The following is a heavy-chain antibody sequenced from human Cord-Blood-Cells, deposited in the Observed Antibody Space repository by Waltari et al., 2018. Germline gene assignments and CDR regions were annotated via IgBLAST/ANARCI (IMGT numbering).Heavy chain of an antibody. Sequence: QVQLQQWGAGLLKPSETLSLTCAVYGGSFSGYYWSWIRQPPGKGLEWIGEINHSGRTNYHPSRKSRVTISVETSKNQFSLKLSSVTAADTAVYYCASFPYCSSTSCYDYWGQGTLVTVSS. CDR1: GGSFSGYY. CDR2: INHSGRT. J-gene: IGHJ4*02. V-gene: IGHV4-34*01. D-gene: IGHD2-2*01. CDR3: ASFPYCSSTSCYDY.